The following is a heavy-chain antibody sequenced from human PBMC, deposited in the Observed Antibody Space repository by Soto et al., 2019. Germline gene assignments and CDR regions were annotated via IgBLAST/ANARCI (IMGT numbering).Heavy chain of an antibody. J-gene: IGHJ6*02. Sequence: EVQLVESGGGLVKPGGSLRLSCAASGFTFSNAWMNWVRQAPGKGLEWVGRIKSKTDCGTTDYAAPVKGRFTISRDDSKNTLYLQMNSLKTEDTAVYYCTAHYGDYMEYYYGMDVWGQGTTVTVSS. CDR2: IKSKTDCGTT. V-gene: IGHV3-15*07. CDR3: TAHYGDYMEYYYGMDV. CDR1: GFTFSNAW. D-gene: IGHD4-17*01.